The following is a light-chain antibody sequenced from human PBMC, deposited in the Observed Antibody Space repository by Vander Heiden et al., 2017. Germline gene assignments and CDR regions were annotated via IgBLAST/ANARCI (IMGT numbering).Light chain of an antibody. Sequence: EIVLTQSPGTLSLSPGERATLSCRASQSVSSSYLAWYQQKPGQAPRLLIYGASSRATGIPDRFSGSGSGTDFTLTISRLEPEDFAVYYCQQYGSSPWTVSQGTKVEIK. V-gene: IGKV3-20*01. CDR1: QSVSSSY. J-gene: IGKJ1*01. CDR3: QQYGSSPWT. CDR2: GAS.